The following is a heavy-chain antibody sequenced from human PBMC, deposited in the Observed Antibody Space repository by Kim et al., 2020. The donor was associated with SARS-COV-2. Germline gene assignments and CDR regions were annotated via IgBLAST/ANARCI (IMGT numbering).Heavy chain of an antibody. Sequence: SGPTLVNPTQTLTLTCTFSGFSLTTSGVGVGWIRQPPGKALEWLALIYWDDDKRYSPSLKSRLTITKDTSKNQVVLTMTNLDPVDTATYYCASYCTGGVCYSTGFFAGYWGQGTLVTASS. CDR3: ASYCTGGVCYSTGFFAGY. CDR2: IYWDDDK. V-gene: IGHV2-5*02. D-gene: IGHD2-8*02. CDR1: GFSLTTSGVG. J-gene: IGHJ4*02.